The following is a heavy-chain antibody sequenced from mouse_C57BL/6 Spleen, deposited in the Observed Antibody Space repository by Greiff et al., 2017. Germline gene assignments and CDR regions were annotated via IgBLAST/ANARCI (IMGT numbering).Heavy chain of an antibody. D-gene: IGHD1-1*01. CDR1: GFNIKDYY. Sequence: DVKLQESGAELVRPGASVKLSCTASGFNIKDYYMHWVKQRPEQGLEWIGRIDPEDGDTEYAPKFQGKATMTADTSSNTAYLQLSSLTSEDTAVYYCTTVVAYYYAMDYWGQGTSVTVSS. V-gene: IGHV14-1*01. J-gene: IGHJ4*01. CDR3: TTVVAYYYAMDY. CDR2: IDPEDGDT.